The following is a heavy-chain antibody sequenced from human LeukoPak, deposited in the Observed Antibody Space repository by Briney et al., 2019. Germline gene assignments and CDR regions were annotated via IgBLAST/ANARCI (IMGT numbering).Heavy chain of an antibody. D-gene: IGHD1-14*01. CDR3: ARRLGGTAGIWFDP. CDR2: IYPGDSDT. Sequence: GESLHISSQGSGYMFTGHWIAWERQRHGNCLASDRIIYPGDSDTTYSPSFQGQVTISVDKSINTAYLQWSSLKDSDTAMYYCARRLGGTAGIWFDPWGQGTLVTVSS. J-gene: IGHJ5*02. CDR1: GYMFTGHW. V-gene: IGHV5-51*01.